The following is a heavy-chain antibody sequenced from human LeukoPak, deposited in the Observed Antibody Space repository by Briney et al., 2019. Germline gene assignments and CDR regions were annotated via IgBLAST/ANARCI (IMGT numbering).Heavy chain of an antibody. CDR1: GYTLTGYY. J-gene: IGHJ4*02. CDR2: INPNSGCT. V-gene: IGHV1-2*02. Sequence: ASVKVSCKASGYTLTGYYMHWVRQAPGQGLEWMGWINPNSGCTNYAQKFQGRVTMTRDTSISTAYMELSRLRSDDTAVYSCARDFERLSSSPGYWGQGTLVTVSS. D-gene: IGHD6-6*01. CDR3: ARDFERLSSSPGY.